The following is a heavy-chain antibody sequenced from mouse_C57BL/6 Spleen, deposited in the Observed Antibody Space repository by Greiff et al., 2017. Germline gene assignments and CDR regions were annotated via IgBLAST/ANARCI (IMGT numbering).Heavy chain of an antibody. D-gene: IGHD2-2*01. Sequence: QVQLQQPGAELVKPGASVKMSCKASGYTFTSYWITWVKQRPGQGLEWIGDIYPGSGSTNYNEKFKSKATLTVDPSSSTAYMQLSSLTSEDSAVYYCARGEGYGYGGYAMDYWGQGTSVTGSS. CDR1: GYTFTSYW. J-gene: IGHJ4*01. CDR2: IYPGSGST. CDR3: ARGEGYGYGGYAMDY. V-gene: IGHV1-55*01.